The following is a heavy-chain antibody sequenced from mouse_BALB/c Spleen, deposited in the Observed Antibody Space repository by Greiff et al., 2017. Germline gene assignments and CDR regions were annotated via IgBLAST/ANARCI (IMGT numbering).Heavy chain of an antibody. J-gene: IGHJ4*01. D-gene: IGHD2-14*01. CDR1: GFSLSTSGMS. Sequence: QVTLKVSGPGILQPSQTLSLTCSFSGFSLSTSGMSVGWIRQPSGKGLEWLAHIWWNDDKYYNPALKSRLTISKDTSNNQVFLKIASVVTADTATYYCARHRYDYAMDYWGQGTSVTVSS. CDR2: IWWNDDK. V-gene: IGHV8-8*01. CDR3: ARHRYDYAMDY.